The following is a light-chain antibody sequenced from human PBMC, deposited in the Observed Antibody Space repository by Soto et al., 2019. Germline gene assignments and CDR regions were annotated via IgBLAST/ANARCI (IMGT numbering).Light chain of an antibody. CDR3: QHYGGMWT. CDR1: QIIDTW. CDR2: DAS. Sequence: DIQRTQSPSSLSASVGDRITITCRASQIIDTWLAWYQQKPGKAPKVLIYDASNLESGVPSRFTGSGSGTEFILTISSLQPDDFATYYCQHYGGMWTFGQGTKVDIK. J-gene: IGKJ1*01. V-gene: IGKV1-5*01.